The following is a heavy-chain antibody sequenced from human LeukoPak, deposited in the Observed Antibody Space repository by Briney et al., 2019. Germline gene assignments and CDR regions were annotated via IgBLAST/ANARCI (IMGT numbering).Heavy chain of an antibody. CDR3: ARAEDVILTGYSTLDY. D-gene: IGHD3-9*01. CDR2: IIPIFGTA. J-gene: IGHJ4*02. V-gene: IGHV1-69*01. Sequence: PPASVKVSCKASGGTISSYAISWVRQARGQGLEWMGGIIPIFGTANYAQKFQGRVTITADESTSTAYMELSSLRSEDTAVYYCARAEDVILTGYSTLDYWGQGTLVTVSS. CDR1: GGTISSYA.